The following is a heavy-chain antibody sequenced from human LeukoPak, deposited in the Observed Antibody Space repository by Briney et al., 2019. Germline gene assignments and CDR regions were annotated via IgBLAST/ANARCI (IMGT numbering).Heavy chain of an antibody. CDR3: ARDQGNSGYDLSYFDY. Sequence: PGGSLRLSFAAAGFTFSSYGMSWVRQAPGKGLEWVSAISGSVDRTYYADSVKGRFTISRDNSKNTLYLQMNSVRAEDTAVYYCARDQGNSGYDLSYFDYWGQGTLVTVSS. V-gene: IGHV3-23*01. CDR2: ISGSVDRT. D-gene: IGHD5-12*01. CDR1: GFTFSSYG. J-gene: IGHJ4*02.